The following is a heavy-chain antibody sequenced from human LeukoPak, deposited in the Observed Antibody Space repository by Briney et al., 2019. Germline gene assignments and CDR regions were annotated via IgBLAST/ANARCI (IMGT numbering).Heavy chain of an antibody. Sequence: PSETLSLTCTVSGGSISSSSYYWGWIRQPPGKGLEWIGSASHSGSTYYNPSLKSRVTISLDTSKNQFSLKLSSVTAADTALYYCAREWREGDTYYYYYYGMDVWGQGTTVTVSS. V-gene: IGHV4-39*07. CDR2: ASHSGST. CDR3: AREWREGDTYYYYYYGMDV. J-gene: IGHJ6*02. CDR1: GGSISSSSYY. D-gene: IGHD3-16*01.